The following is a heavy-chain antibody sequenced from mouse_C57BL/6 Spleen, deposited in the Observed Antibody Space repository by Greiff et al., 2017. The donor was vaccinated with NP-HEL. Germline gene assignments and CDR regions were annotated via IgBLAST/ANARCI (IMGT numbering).Heavy chain of an antibody. Sequence: EVQLVESGGGLVKAGGSLKLSCAASGFTFSDYGMHWVRQAPEKGLEWVAYISSGSSTIYYADTVKGRFTISRDNAKNTLFLQMTSLRSEDTAMYYCASDYYGRNYFDYWGQGTTLTVSS. V-gene: IGHV5-17*01. CDR1: GFTFSDYG. D-gene: IGHD1-1*01. CDR2: ISSGSSTI. CDR3: ASDYYGRNYFDY. J-gene: IGHJ2*01.